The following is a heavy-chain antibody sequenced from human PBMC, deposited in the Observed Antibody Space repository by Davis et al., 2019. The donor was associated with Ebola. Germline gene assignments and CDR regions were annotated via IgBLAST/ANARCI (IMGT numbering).Heavy chain of an antibody. V-gene: IGHV3-74*01. J-gene: IGHJ6*02. CDR2: INTDGSFT. D-gene: IGHD6-19*01. CDR1: GFTFSSYW. CDR3: SRRDRLAVTDTPSHYYYAMDV. Sequence: GESLKISCAASGFTFSSYWMHWVRQTPGKGLVWVSRINTDGSFTDYADSVKGRFSISRDSTSNTLYLQMNSLKTEDTAMYYCSRRDRLAVTDTPSHYYYAMDVWGQGTTVTVS.